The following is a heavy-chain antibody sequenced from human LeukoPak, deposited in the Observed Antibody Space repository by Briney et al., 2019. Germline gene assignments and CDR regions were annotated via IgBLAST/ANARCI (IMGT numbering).Heavy chain of an antibody. V-gene: IGHV3-11*01. CDR2: ISTSGSTI. D-gene: IGHD4-11*01. CDR3: ARGWGSTITTGFDY. CDR1: GFTFSDYY. Sequence: GGSLRLSCAASGFTFSDYYMSWIRQAPGEGLEWVSHISTSGSTIYYADSVKGRFTISRDNAKNSLYLQMNSLRAEDTAVYYCARGWGSTITTGFDYWGQGTLVTVSS. J-gene: IGHJ4*02.